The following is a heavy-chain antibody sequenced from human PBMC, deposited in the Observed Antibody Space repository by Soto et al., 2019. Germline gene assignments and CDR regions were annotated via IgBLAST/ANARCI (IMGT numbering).Heavy chain of an antibody. CDR2: IYYSGST. D-gene: IGHD4-4*01. CDR3: ACHDYSNAYGMDV. J-gene: IGHJ6*02. Sequence: SETLSLTCTVSGGSISSSSYYWGWIRQPPGKGLEWIGSIYYSGSTYYNPSLKSRVTISVDTSKSQFSLKLSSVTAADTAVYYCACHDYSNAYGMDVWGQGTTVTVSS. CDR1: GGSISSSSYY. V-gene: IGHV4-39*01.